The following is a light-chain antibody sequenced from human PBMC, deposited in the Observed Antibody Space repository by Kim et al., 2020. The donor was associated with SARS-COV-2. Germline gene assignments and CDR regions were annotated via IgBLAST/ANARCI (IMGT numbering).Light chain of an antibody. V-gene: IGLV3-21*01. CDR3: QLWESSRDPVV. Sequence: SYELAQPPSVSVAPGQTATITCGGDNIGTKSVHWYQQRPGQAPVLVIYSNTDRPSGIPERFSGSNSGSTATLTLSRVEAGDEAAYYCQLWESSRDPVVFGGGTQLTVL. CDR1: NIGTKS. J-gene: IGLJ2*01. CDR2: SNT.